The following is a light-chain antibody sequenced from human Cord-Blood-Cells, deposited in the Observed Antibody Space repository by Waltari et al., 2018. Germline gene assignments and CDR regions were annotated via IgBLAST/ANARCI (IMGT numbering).Light chain of an antibody. CDR1: QSISSY. Sequence: DIQMTQSPSSLSASVGDRVTITCRASQSISSYLNWYQQKPGKAPKPLIYAASSLQSGVPSRFSGSGSDTDFTLTISILRPEDFATYYCQQSYSTPLPFGGGTKVEIK. CDR2: AAS. CDR3: QQSYSTPLP. J-gene: IGKJ4*01. V-gene: IGKV1-39*01.